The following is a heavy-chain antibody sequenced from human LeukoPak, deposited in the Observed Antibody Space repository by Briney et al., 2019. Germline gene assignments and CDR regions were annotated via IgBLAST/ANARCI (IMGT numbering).Heavy chain of an antibody. Sequence: SETLSLTCTVPGGAIIGYYWSWIRQPPGKGLEWIGYIYYSGSTNYNPSLKSRVTMSVDTSKKQFSLKLSSVTAADTAVYYCARGRPPHDYGTLFDYWGQGTLVTVSS. CDR2: IYYSGST. V-gene: IGHV4-59*01. CDR3: ARGRPPHDYGTLFDY. CDR1: GGAIIGYY. J-gene: IGHJ4*02. D-gene: IGHD4-17*01.